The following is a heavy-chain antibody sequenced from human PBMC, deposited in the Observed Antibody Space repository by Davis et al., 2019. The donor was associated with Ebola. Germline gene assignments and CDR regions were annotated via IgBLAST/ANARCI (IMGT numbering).Heavy chain of an antibody. CDR3: AALPHLYSWFDP. CDR1: GFTFSDYY. CDR2: ISSSGSTI. D-gene: IGHD1-26*01. V-gene: IGHV3-11*01. Sequence: GGSLKLSCAASGFTFSDYYMSWIRLAPGKGLEWVSYISSSGSTIYYADSVKGRFTISRDNAKNSLYLQMNSLRAEDTAVYYCAALPHLYSWFDPWGQGTLVTVSS. J-gene: IGHJ5*02.